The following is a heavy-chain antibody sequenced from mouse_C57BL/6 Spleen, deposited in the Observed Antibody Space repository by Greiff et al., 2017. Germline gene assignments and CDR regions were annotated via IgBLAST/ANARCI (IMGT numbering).Heavy chain of an antibody. CDR2: IDPENGDT. Sequence: VQLQQSGAELVRPGASVKLSCTASGFNIKDDYMHWVKQRPEQGLEWIGWIDPENGDTEYASKFQGQATITADTSSNTAYLQLSSLTSEDTAVYYCTTGTVVATRAGFAYWGQGTLVTVSA. V-gene: IGHV14-4*01. CDR3: TTGTVVATRAGFAY. CDR1: GFNIKDDY. J-gene: IGHJ3*01. D-gene: IGHD1-1*01.